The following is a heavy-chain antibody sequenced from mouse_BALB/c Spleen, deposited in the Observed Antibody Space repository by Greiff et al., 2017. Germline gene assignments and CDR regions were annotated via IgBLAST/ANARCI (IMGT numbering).Heavy chain of an antibody. Sequence: VQRVESGAELVRPGSSVKISCKASGYAFSSYWMNWVKQRPGQGLEWIGQIYPGDGDTNYNGKFKGKATLTADKSSSTAYMQLSSLTSEDSAVYFCAGNEYAMDYWGQGTSVTVSS. CDR1: GYAFSSYW. D-gene: IGHD2-1*01. V-gene: IGHV1-80*01. CDR2: IYPGDGDT. CDR3: AGNEYAMDY. J-gene: IGHJ4*01.